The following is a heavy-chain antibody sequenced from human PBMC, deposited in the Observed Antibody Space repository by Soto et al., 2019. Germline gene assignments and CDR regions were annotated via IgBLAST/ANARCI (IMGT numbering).Heavy chain of an antibody. CDR1: GFTVSSNY. Sequence: GGSLRLSCAASGFTVSSNYMSWVRQAPGKGLEWVSVIYSGGSTYYADSVKGRFTISRDNSKNTLYLQMNSLRAEDTAVYYCARSPYYYDSSGYFPTLFDYWGQGTLVTVSS. V-gene: IGHV3-66*01. J-gene: IGHJ4*02. CDR3: ARSPYYYDSSGYFPTLFDY. D-gene: IGHD3-22*01. CDR2: IYSGGST.